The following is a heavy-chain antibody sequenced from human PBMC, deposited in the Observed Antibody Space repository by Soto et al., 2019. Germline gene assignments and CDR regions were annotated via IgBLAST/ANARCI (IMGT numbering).Heavy chain of an antibody. V-gene: IGHV4-4*02. D-gene: IGHD4-17*01. J-gene: IGHJ4*02. CDR2: SHQSGRT. CDR1: GDSMSSSNW. CDR3: ARSEATVLDS. Sequence: QVQLQESGPGLVKPSGTLSLTCTVSGDSMSSSNWWNWVRQTPGKGLQWIGESHQSGRTNYNPSLTSRVTISVDKSKNRFSLNWKSVTAADTAVYYCARSEATVLDSWGQGTLVTVSS.